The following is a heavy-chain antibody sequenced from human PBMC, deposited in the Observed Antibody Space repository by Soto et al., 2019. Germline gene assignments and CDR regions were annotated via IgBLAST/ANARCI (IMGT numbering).Heavy chain of an antibody. Sequence: SETLSLTCTVSCDTSTSYYWGWIRQAPGKGLEWIGHIHNSGTSTHNPSLNGRVTISIDMSKKQFSLKLTSLTSADTAVYYCARDFYDSVGYTWFDSWSQGTLVTVSS. J-gene: IGHJ5*01. D-gene: IGHD3-22*01. CDR3: ARDFYDSVGYTWFDS. V-gene: IGHV4-59*01. CDR2: IHNSGTS. CDR1: CDTSTSYY.